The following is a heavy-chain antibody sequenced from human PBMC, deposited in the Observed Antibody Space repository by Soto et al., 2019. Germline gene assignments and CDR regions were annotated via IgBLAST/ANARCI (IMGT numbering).Heavy chain of an antibody. Sequence: QVQLQESGPGLVKPSQTLSLTCTVSGGSISSGDYYWSWIRQPPGKGLEWIGYIYYSGSTYYNPSLKSRVTISVDTSKNQFSLKLSSVTAADTAVYYCARMTTVVTFGPRGAFDIWGQGTMVTVSS. CDR3: ARMTTVVTFGPRGAFDI. CDR1: GGSISSGDYY. D-gene: IGHD4-17*01. V-gene: IGHV4-30-4*01. CDR2: IYYSGST. J-gene: IGHJ3*02.